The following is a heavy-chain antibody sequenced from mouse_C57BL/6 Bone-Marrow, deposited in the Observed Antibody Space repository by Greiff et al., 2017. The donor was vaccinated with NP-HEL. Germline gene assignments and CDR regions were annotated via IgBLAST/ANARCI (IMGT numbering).Heavy chain of an antibody. CDR2: IYPGNSDT. CDR1: GYTFTSYW. J-gene: IGHJ2*01. CDR3: TRRADYYGREHYFDY. V-gene: IGHV1-5*01. D-gene: IGHD1-1*01. Sequence: EVQLQQSGTVLARPGASVKMSCKTSGYTFTSYWMHWVKQRPGQGLEWIGAIYPGNSDTSYNQKFKGKAKLTAVTSASTAYMELSSLTNEDSAVYYCTRRADYYGREHYFDYWGQGTTLTVSS.